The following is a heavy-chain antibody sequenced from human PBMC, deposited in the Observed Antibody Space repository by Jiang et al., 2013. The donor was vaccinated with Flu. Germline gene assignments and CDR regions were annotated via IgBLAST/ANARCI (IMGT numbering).Heavy chain of an antibody. V-gene: IGHV1-8*01. J-gene: IGHJ4*02. CDR3: ARLGPYYYDSSGILNDY. CDR1: GYTFTSYD. CDR2: MNPNSGNT. D-gene: IGHD3-22*01. Sequence: GAEVKKPGASVKVSCKASGYTFTSYDINWVRQATGQGLEWMGWMNPNSGNTGYAQKFQGRVTVTRNTSISTAYMELSSLRSEDTAVYYCARLGPYYYDSSGILNDYWGQGTLVTVSS.